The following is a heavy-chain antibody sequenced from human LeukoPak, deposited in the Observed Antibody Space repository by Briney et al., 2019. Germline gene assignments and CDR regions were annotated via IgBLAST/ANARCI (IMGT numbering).Heavy chain of an antibody. Sequence: PSETLSLTCSASVDSINTGGYYWGWVRQSPGKGLEWIGSIRFSGTTFYNPSFRGRVAISIDTSRNEFSLRVTSVTATDTAIYYCARQDDHDHGDPNWSDPCGQGILVTVSS. CDR1: VDSINTGGYY. V-gene: IGHV4-39*01. J-gene: IGHJ5*02. CDR2: IRFSGTT. CDR3: ARQDDHDHGDPNWSDP. D-gene: IGHD4-17*01.